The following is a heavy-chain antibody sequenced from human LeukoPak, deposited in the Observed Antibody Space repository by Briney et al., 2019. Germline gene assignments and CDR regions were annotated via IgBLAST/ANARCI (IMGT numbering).Heavy chain of an antibody. CDR1: GFTFSSYA. CDR2: IYSGGST. V-gene: IGHV3-53*04. J-gene: IGHJ4*02. D-gene: IGHD3-22*01. Sequence: GGSLRLSCAASGFTFSSYAMSWVRQAPGKGLEWVSVIYSGGSTYYADSVKGRFTISRHNSKNTLYLQMNSLRAEDTAVYYCARLDSSGYYYDYWGQGTLVTVSS. CDR3: ARLDSSGYYYDY.